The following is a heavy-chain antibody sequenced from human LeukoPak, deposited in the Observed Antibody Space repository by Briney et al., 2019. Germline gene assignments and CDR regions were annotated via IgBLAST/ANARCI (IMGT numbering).Heavy chain of an antibody. CDR2: IKSKTDGGTA. CDR3: TTNNVRTYYDYVWGSPSPLFDH. Sequence: PRGSLRLACAASALTIINAWVGSVRQARGKGLEWVGCIKSKTDGGTADYAAPVKGRFTISRDDTKTTLYLQINSLKTEDTAVYYCTTNNVRTYYDYVWGSPSPLFDHWGQGTLVTVSS. J-gene: IGHJ4*02. CDR1: ALTIINAW. D-gene: IGHD3-16*01. V-gene: IGHV3-15*01.